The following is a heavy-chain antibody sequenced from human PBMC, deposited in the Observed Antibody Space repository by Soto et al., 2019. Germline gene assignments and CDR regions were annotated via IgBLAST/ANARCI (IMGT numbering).Heavy chain of an antibody. CDR1: GGSISSYY. V-gene: IGHV4-59*01. D-gene: IGHD5-18*01. Sequence: QVQLQESGPGVVKPSETLSLTCSVSGGSISSYYWSWIRQPPGKGLEWIGYIYYRGSTNYNPSLKSRVTISVDTSKNQFSLKLTSVTAADTAVYYCARHVDTAKAYYFDYWGQGTLVTVSS. CDR2: IYYRGST. CDR3: ARHVDTAKAYYFDY. J-gene: IGHJ4*02.